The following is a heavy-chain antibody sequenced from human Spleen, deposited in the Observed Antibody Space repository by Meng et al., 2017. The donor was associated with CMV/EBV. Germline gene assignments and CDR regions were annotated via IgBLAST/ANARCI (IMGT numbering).Heavy chain of an antibody. Sequence: SGFTSSSYAMHWVRQAPGKGLEWVAVISYDGSNKYYADSVKGRFTISRDNSKNTLYLQMNSLRAEDTAVYYCARGHRKAGTGHLGYWGQGTLVTVSS. V-gene: IGHV3-30-3*01. J-gene: IGHJ4*02. D-gene: IGHD6-13*01. CDR1: GFTSSSYA. CDR3: ARGHRKAGTGHLGY. CDR2: ISYDGSNK.